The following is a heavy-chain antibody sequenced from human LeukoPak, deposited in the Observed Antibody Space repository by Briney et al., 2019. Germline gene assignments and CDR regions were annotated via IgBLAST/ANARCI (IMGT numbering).Heavy chain of an antibody. J-gene: IGHJ4*02. D-gene: IGHD3-22*01. CDR1: GYTFTSYY. CDR3: AREPRDYYYDSSGYVDY. V-gene: IGHV1-46*04. Sequence: ASVKVSCKASGYTFTSYYMHWVRQAPGQGLEWMGIINPSGGSTSYAQKLQGRVTMTRDTSTSTVYMELSSLRSEDTAVYYCAREPRDYYYDSSGYVDYWGQGTLVTVSS. CDR2: INPSGGST.